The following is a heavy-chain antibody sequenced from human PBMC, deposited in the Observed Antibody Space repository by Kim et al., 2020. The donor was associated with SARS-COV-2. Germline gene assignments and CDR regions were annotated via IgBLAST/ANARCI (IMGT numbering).Heavy chain of an antibody. CDR2: INHSGST. D-gene: IGHD6-13*01. V-gene: IGHV4-34*01. Sequence: SETLSLTCAVYGGSFSGYYWSWIRQPPGKGLEWIGEINHSGSTNYNPSLKSRVTISVDTSKNQFSLKLSSVTAADTAVYYCAAAAAEMVDYWGQGTLVTVSS. J-gene: IGHJ4*02. CDR1: GGSFSGYY. CDR3: AAAAAEMVDY.